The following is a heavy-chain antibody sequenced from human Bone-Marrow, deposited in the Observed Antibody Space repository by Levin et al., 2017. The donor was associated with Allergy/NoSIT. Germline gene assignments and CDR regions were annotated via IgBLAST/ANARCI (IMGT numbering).Heavy chain of an antibody. Sequence: GESLKISCKASGYTFTGYYMHWVRQAPGQGLEWMGWINPNSGGTNYAQKFQGRVTMTRDTSISTAYMELSRLRSDDTAVYYCARDLNYDSSGPRLAPSWFDPWGQGTLVTVSS. D-gene: IGHD3-22*01. CDR2: INPNSGGT. J-gene: IGHJ5*02. V-gene: IGHV1-2*02. CDR3: ARDLNYDSSGPRLAPSWFDP. CDR1: GYTFTGYY.